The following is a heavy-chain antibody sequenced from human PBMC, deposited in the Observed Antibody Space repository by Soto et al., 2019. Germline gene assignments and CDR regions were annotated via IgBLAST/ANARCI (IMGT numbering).Heavy chain of an antibody. Sequence: QVQLVQSGTEVKKPGSSVKVSCKTSGGTFSSFPIAWVRQAPGQGLEWVGGIIPVLGAPSYAQTFQGRATITADESTSAAYLELSSLRSDDTAVYFCARDRHYENHTFYYLKYYFDYWGQGTLVTVSS. V-gene: IGHV1-69*01. CDR1: GGTFSSFP. CDR2: IIPVLGAP. D-gene: IGHD3-22*01. CDR3: ARDRHYENHTFYYLKYYFDY. J-gene: IGHJ4*02.